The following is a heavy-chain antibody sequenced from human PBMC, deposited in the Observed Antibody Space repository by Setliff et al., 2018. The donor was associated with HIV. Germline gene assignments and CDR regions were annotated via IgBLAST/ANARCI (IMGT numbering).Heavy chain of an antibody. Sequence: ASVKVSCKASGYTLINYGITWVRQAPGQGLEWMGWISVDKGDTNYAQKVQGRVTMTTDTSTSTAYMELRSLRSDDTAVYYCARGRWLQSAFDYWGQGTLVTVSS. J-gene: IGHJ4*02. V-gene: IGHV1-18*01. CDR3: ARGRWLQSAFDY. CDR2: ISVDKGDT. CDR1: GYTLINYG. D-gene: IGHD5-12*01.